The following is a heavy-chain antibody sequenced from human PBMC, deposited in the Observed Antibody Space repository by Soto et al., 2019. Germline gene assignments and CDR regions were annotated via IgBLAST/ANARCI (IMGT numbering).Heavy chain of an antibody. CDR1: GFTFSSGG. CDR2: ISHDGRNK. J-gene: IGHJ4*02. D-gene: IGHD5-12*01. Sequence: GGSLRLSCAASGFTFSSGGMHWVRQAPGKGLEWVSVISHDGRNKYYADSVKGRFTISRDNSKNTLYLQMNSLTAEDTAVYYCGGGLYFFDYCGQGTLVTV. V-gene: IGHV3-30*03. CDR3: GGGLYFFDY.